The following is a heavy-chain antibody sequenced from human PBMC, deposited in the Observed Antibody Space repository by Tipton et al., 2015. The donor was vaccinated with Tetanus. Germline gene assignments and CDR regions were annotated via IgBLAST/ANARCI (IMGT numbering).Heavy chain of an antibody. D-gene: IGHD3-10*01. V-gene: IGHV4-59*02. Sequence: TLSLTCTVSGASVTTYYWYWMRQTPGKGLDWLGYMFYSGGTTKYNPSLKSRLSMSLHTSQNQFSLKLNSVTPDDTAIYYCARDSDFGHDALDIWGQGTMVTVSS. J-gene: IGHJ3*02. CDR2: MFYSGGTT. CDR1: GASVTTYY. CDR3: ARDSDFGHDALDI.